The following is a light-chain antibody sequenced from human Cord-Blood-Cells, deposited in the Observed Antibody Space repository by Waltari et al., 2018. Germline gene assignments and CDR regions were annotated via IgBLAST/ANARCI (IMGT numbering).Light chain of an antibody. CDR3: GTWDSSLSAGV. J-gene: IGLJ1*01. CDR2: ANN. V-gene: IGLV1-51*01. CDR1: SPNIGNNY. Sequence: QSVLTQPPSVSAAPGQKVTISCPGSSPNIGNNYVLWYQQLPGTAPKLLIYANNKRPSGIPDRFSGSKSGTSATLGITGLQTGDEADYYCGTWDSSLSAGVFGTGTKVTVL.